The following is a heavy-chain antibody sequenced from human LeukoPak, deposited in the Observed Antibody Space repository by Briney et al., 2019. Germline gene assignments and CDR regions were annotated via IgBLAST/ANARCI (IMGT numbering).Heavy chain of an antibody. Sequence: SVKVSCKASGGTFSSYAISWVGQAPGQGLEWMGGIIPIFGTANYAQKFQGRVTITTDESTSTAYMELSSLRSEDTAVYYCARSPMLTCSSTSCYRGGFDYWGQGTLVTVSS. CDR1: GGTFSSYA. V-gene: IGHV1-69*05. CDR3: ARSPMLTCSSTSCYRGGFDY. D-gene: IGHD2-2*02. CDR2: IIPIFGTA. J-gene: IGHJ4*02.